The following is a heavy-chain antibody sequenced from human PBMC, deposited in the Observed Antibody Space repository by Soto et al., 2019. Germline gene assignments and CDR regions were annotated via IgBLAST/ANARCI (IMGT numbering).Heavy chain of an antibody. D-gene: IGHD3-10*01. CDR3: ARGSTDSYPGSRIFDF. CDR2: VVPMYDSV. CDR1: GGTFNSYT. V-gene: IGHV1-69*06. Sequence: SVKVSCKASGGTFNSYTINWVRQAPGRGLEWVGQVVPMYDSVNYAENFQGRVTITADKSTKTLYLQMSSLTAEDSAIYYCARGSTDSYPGSRIFDFWGRGTLVTVSS. J-gene: IGHJ4*02.